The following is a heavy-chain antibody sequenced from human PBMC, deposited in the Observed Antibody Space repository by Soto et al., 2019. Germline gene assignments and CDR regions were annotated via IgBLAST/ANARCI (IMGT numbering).Heavy chain of an antibody. J-gene: IGHJ4*02. Sequence: SETLSLTCTVSGGSISSGGYYWSWIRQHPGKGLEWIGYIYYSGSTYYNPSLKSRVTISVDTSKNQFSLKLSSVTAADTAVYYCARAHDDYYDSSGYSWAMPYYFDYWGQGTLVTVSS. V-gene: IGHV4-31*03. CDR2: IYYSGST. CDR1: GGSISSGGYY. CDR3: ARAHDDYYDSSGYSWAMPYYFDY. D-gene: IGHD3-22*01.